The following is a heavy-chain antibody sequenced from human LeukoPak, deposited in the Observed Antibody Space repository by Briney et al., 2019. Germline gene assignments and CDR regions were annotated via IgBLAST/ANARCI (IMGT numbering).Heavy chain of an antibody. CDR3: ARVHSSSWYGWFDP. J-gene: IGHJ5*02. V-gene: IGHV4-38-2*02. Sequence: SETLSLTCTVSGYSISSGYYWGWIRQPPGKGLEWIGSIYHSGSTYYNPSLKSRVTISVDKSKNQFSLKLSSVTAADTAVYYCARVHSSSWYGWFDPWGQGTLVTVSS. CDR1: GYSISSGYY. CDR2: IYHSGST. D-gene: IGHD6-13*01.